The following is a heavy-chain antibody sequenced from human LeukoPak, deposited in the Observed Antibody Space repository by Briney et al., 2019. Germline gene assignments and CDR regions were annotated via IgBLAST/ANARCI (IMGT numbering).Heavy chain of an antibody. CDR2: IRSKAYGGTT. D-gene: IGHD3-22*01. Sequence: KPGRSLRLSCTASGFTFGDYAMSWFRQAPGKGLERVGFIRSKAYGGTTEYAASVKGRFTISRDDSKSIAYLQMNSLKTEDTAVYYCTRDGPTYYYDSSEYAFDIWGQGTMVTVSS. J-gene: IGHJ3*02. V-gene: IGHV3-49*05. CDR3: TRDGPTYYYDSSEYAFDI. CDR1: GFTFGDYA.